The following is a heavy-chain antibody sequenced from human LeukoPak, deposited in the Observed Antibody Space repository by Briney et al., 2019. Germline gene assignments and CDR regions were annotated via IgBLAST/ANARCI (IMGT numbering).Heavy chain of an antibody. D-gene: IGHD6-13*01. V-gene: IGHV3-23*01. CDR1: GGSISSGGYY. CDR2: ISGSGDST. Sequence: SSETLSLTCTVSGGSISSGGYYWSWVRQAPGKGLEWVSAISGSGDSTYYGDSVKGRFTISRDNSKNTLYLQMNSLRAEDTAVYYCAKTRPLDSSSWSHGDYWGQGTLVTVSS. CDR3: AKTRPLDSSSWSHGDY. J-gene: IGHJ4*02.